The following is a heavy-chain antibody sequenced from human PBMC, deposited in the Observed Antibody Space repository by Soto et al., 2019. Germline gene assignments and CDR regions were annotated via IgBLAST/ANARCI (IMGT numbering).Heavy chain of an antibody. D-gene: IGHD2-8*01. CDR2: ISGSGGST. CDR3: AKYGPSAILYFSRTEPTLNAFDI. J-gene: IGHJ3*02. V-gene: IGHV3-23*01. Sequence: PGGSLRLSCAASGSTFSSYAMSWVRQAPGKGLEWVSAISGSGGSTYYADSVKGRFTISRDNSKNTLYLQMNSLRAEDTAVYYCAKYGPSAILYFSRTEPTLNAFDIWGQGTMVTVSS. CDR1: GSTFSSYA.